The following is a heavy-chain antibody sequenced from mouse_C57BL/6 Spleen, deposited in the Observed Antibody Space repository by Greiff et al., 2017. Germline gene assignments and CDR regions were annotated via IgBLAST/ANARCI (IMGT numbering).Heavy chain of an antibody. V-gene: IGHV5-4*01. CDR2: ISDGGSYT. D-gene: IGHD3-3*01. Sequence: EVHLVESGGGLVKPGGSLKLSCAASGFTFSSYAMSWVRQTPEKRLEWVATISDGGSYTYYPDNVKGRFTISRDNAKNNLYLQMSHLTSEDTAMYYCGRDLVGQTAMDYWGQGTSVTVSS. J-gene: IGHJ4*01. CDR1: GFTFSSYA. CDR3: GRDLVGQTAMDY.